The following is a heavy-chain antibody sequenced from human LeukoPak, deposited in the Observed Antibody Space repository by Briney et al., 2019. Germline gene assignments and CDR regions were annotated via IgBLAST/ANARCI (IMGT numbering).Heavy chain of an antibody. J-gene: IGHJ6*02. CDR1: GFNFSTFA. D-gene: IGHD2-15*01. CDR3: AKDHGGGSPQSGRDGMDV. Sequence: GGSLRLSCVAYGFNFSTFAMHWVRQSPGGGLEWVAVISYDGSNKYYADSVKGRFTISRDNSKNTLYLQMNSLRAEDTAVYYCAKDHGGGSPQSGRDGMDVWGQGTTVTVSS. CDR2: ISYDGSNK. V-gene: IGHV3-30*18.